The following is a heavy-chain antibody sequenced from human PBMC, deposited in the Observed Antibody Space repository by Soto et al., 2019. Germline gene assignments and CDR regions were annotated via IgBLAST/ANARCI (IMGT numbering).Heavy chain of an antibody. CDR1: GGTFSSDA. Sequence: SVKVSCKASGGTFSSDAISWVRQAPGQGLEWMGGIIPIFGTANYAQKFQGRVTITADESTSTAYMELSSLRSEDTAVYYCAAYNWNNAGYTDYYYGIDVWGQGTTVTVSS. J-gene: IGHJ6*02. CDR2: IIPIFGTA. D-gene: IGHD1-20*01. V-gene: IGHV1-69*13. CDR3: AAYNWNNAGYTDYYYGIDV.